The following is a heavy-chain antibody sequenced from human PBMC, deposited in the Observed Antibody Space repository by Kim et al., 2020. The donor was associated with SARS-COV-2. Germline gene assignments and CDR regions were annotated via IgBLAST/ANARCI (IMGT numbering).Heavy chain of an antibody. CDR2: IYTSGRT. D-gene: IGHD3-16*02. CDR3: ASALEH. V-gene: IGHV4-4*07. CDR1: GDSLSSDY. J-gene: IGHJ1*01. Sequence: SETLSLTCTVSGDSLSSDYWSWNRQPAGKGLEWIGRIYTSGRTNYNPSLHSRVTMSVDMSKNQFSLTLSSGTAADTAAAYCASALEHWGQGTMATVSS.